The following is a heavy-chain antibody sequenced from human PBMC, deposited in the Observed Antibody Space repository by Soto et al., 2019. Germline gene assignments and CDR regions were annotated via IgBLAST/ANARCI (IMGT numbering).Heavy chain of an antibody. J-gene: IGHJ4*02. CDR2: ISSSSSYI. CDR1: GFTFSSYS. Sequence: EVQLVESGGGLVKPGGSLRLSCAASGFTFSSYSMNWVRQAPGKGLEWVSSISSSSSYIYYADSVKGRFTISRDNAKNSLYPQMNRLRAEDTAVYYCARLTSYDSSGDYCYWGQGTLVTVSS. D-gene: IGHD3-22*01. CDR3: ARLTSYDSSGDYCY. V-gene: IGHV3-21*01.